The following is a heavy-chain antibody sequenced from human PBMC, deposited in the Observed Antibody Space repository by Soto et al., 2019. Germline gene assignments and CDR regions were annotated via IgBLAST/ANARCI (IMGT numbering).Heavy chain of an antibody. CDR2: INSDGSST. V-gene: IGHV3-74*01. Sequence: GSLRLSCAASGFTFSSYWMHWVRQAPGKGLVWVSRINSDGSSTSYADSVKGRFTISRDNAKNTLYLQMNSLRAEDTAVYYCARVGTYYDILTGYSAWGQGTLVTVSS. CDR3: ARVGTYYDILTGYSA. J-gene: IGHJ5*02. D-gene: IGHD3-9*01. CDR1: GFTFSSYW.